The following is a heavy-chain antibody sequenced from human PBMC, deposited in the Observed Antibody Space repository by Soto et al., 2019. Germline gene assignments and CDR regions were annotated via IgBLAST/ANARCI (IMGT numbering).Heavy chain of an antibody. CDR2: INPNSGCT. J-gene: IGHJ6*02. CDR3: ARVRYSSSWYPVGYYYYGMDV. Sequence: ASVKVSFKASGYTFTGYYMHWLRQAPGQGLEWMGWINPNSGCTNYAQKFQGRVTMTRDTSISTAYMELSRLRSDDTAVYYCARVRYSSSWYPVGYYYYGMDVWGQGTTVTVSS. CDR1: GYTFTGYY. D-gene: IGHD6-13*01. V-gene: IGHV1-2*02.